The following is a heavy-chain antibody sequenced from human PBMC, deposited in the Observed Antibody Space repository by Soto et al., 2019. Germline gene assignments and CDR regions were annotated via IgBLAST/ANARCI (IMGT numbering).Heavy chain of an antibody. CDR1: WVAISCHF. CDR3: ARDKTGTTLNYYFGMDV. D-gene: IGHD1-7*01. J-gene: IGHJ6*02. V-gene: IGHV4-59*11. Sequence: ASDTLSLTCPFSWVAISCHFLILIRQPPGKGLEWIGYTHYSGSTNYNPSLKSRVTISVDTSKNQFSLKLTSVTSADTAVYFCARDKTGTTLNYYFGMDVWGQGTTVTVSS. CDR2: THYSGST.